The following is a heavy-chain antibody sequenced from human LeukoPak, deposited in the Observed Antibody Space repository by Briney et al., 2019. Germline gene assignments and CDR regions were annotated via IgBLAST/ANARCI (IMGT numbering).Heavy chain of an antibody. Sequence: SQTLSLTCSVSGGSISSGDYYWSWIRQPRGKGLEWNEYIYYSGSTYYNPSLKSRVTISLDTSKNQFSLKLSSVTAADTAVYYCARTSTYYDFWSGYRDFDYWGQGTLVTVSS. CDR3: ARTSTYYDFWSGYRDFDY. CDR1: GGSISSGDYY. J-gene: IGHJ4*02. D-gene: IGHD3-3*01. CDR2: IYYSGST. V-gene: IGHV4-30-4*08.